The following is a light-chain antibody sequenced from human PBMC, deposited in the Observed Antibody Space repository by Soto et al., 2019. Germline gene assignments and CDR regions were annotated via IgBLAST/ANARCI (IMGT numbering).Light chain of an antibody. Sequence: EIVLTQSPGTLSLSPGERATLSCRASQSVSSSYLAWYQQKPGQAPRLLIYGASSRATGIPDRFSGSGSGTDFTLTISRLEREEFAVYYCQQYGISPPYTFGQGTKLEIK. CDR3: QQYGISPPYT. V-gene: IGKV3-20*01. CDR1: QSVSSSY. J-gene: IGKJ2*01. CDR2: GAS.